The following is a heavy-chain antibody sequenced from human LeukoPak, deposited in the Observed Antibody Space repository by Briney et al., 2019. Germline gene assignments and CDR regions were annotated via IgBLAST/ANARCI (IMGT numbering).Heavy chain of an antibody. V-gene: IGHV3-11*01. Sequence: GGSLRLSCAASGFTFSDYYMTWIRQAPGKGLEWVSYISSSGSTIYYADSVKGRFTMSRDNAKNSLYLQMNSLRAEDTALYYCAKDKYSSGWYGPFDYWGQGTLVTVSS. CDR2: ISSSGSTI. CDR1: GFTFSDYY. J-gene: IGHJ4*02. CDR3: AKDKYSSGWYGPFDY. D-gene: IGHD6-19*01.